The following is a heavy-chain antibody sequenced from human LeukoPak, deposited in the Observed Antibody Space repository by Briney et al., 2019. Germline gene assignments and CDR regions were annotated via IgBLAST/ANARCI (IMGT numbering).Heavy chain of an antibody. J-gene: IGHJ4*02. Sequence: PSETLSLTCTVSGGSISGYYWSWIRQPPGEGLEWIGYIYNSGNTNYNPSLKSRVTISVDTSKNQFSLKLSSVTAADTAVYYCARVSGYDWESFYDYWGQGTLVTVSS. V-gene: IGHV4-59*01. D-gene: IGHD5-12*01. CDR1: GGSISGYY. CDR2: IYNSGNT. CDR3: ARVSGYDWESFYDY.